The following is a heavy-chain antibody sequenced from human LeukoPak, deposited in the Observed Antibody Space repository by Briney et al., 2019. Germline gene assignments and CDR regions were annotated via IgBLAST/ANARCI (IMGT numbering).Heavy chain of an antibody. CDR2: IYYSGIS. CDR1: GGSISSSSYY. Sequence: SETLSLTCTVSGGSISSSSYYWGWIRQPPGKGLEWIGSIYYSGISYYNPSRNSRVTISVDTSKNQCSLKLSSVTAADTAVYYCARGLKGVRGVIYYYYMDVWGKGTTVTVSS. D-gene: IGHD3-10*02. J-gene: IGHJ6*03. CDR3: ARGLKGVRGVIYYYYMDV. V-gene: IGHV4-39*07.